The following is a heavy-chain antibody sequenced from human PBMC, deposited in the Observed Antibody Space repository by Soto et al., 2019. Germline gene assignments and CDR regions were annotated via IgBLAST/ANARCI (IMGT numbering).Heavy chain of an antibody. V-gene: IGHV3-33*01. Sequence: GGSLRLSCAASGFTFRSYGMHWVRQAPGKGLEWVAVIWYDGSNKYYADSVKGRFTISRDNSKNTLYLQMNSLRAEDTAVYYCARGRIAAAGMAFDYWGQGTLVTVSS. J-gene: IGHJ4*02. CDR2: IWYDGSNK. CDR1: GFTFRSYG. CDR3: ARGRIAAAGMAFDY. D-gene: IGHD6-13*01.